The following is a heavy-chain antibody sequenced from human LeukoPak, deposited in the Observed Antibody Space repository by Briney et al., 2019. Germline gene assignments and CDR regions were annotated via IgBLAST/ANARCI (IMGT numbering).Heavy chain of an antibody. V-gene: IGHV1-69*13. D-gene: IGHD1-26*01. CDR2: IIPIFGTA. CDR1: GGTFSSYA. Sequence: EASVKVSCKASGGTFSSYAISWVRQATGQGLEWMGGIIPIFGTANYAQKFQGRVTITADESTSTAYMELSSLRSEDTAVYYCARDSGSYFPDYWGQGTLVTVSS. CDR3: ARDSGSYFPDY. J-gene: IGHJ4*02.